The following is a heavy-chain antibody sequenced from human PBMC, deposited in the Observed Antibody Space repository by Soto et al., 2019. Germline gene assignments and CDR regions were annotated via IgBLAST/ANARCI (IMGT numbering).Heavy chain of an antibody. Sequence: ASVKVSCKASGYTFTGYYMHWVRQAPGQGLEWMGWINPNSGGTNYAQKFQGWVTMTRDTSISTAYMELSRLRSDDTAVYYCARGGAGYCSSTSCYASPALLYYYYYMDVWGKGTTVTVSS. J-gene: IGHJ6*03. D-gene: IGHD2-2*01. CDR3: ARGGAGYCSSTSCYASPALLYYYYYMDV. CDR1: GYTFTGYY. CDR2: INPNSGGT. V-gene: IGHV1-2*04.